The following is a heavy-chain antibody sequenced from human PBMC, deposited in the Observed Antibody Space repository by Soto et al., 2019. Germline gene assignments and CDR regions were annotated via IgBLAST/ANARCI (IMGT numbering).Heavy chain of an antibody. Sequence: ASVKVSCKASGYTFTSYGISWVRQAPGQGLEWMGWISAYNGNTNYAQKLQGRVTMTTDTSTSTAYMELRSLRSDDTAVYYCARVRIITMIVVVTEIDYWGQGTLVTVSS. V-gene: IGHV1-18*01. CDR3: ARVRIITMIVVVTEIDY. J-gene: IGHJ4*02. CDR1: GYTFTSYG. CDR2: ISAYNGNT. D-gene: IGHD3-22*01.